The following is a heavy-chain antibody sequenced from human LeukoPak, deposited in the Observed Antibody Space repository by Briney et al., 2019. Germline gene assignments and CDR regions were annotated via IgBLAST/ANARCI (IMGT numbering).Heavy chain of an antibody. V-gene: IGHV3-15*01. CDR2: IKSKTNGETR. Sequence: GGSLRLSCAASGFTISNAWMNWVRQAPGKGLEWVGLIKSKTNGETRNYAAPVKGRFTISRDDSKNTLYLQMNSLKTEDTAVYYCTTVSSYDYVWGSYRLNYYYMDVWGKGTTATVSS. J-gene: IGHJ6*03. CDR3: TTVSSYDYVWGSYRLNYYYMDV. CDR1: GFTISNAW. D-gene: IGHD3-16*02.